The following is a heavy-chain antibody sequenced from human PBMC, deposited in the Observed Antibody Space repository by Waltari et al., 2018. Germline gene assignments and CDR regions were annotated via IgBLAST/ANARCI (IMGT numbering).Heavy chain of an antibody. D-gene: IGHD3-22*01. J-gene: IGHJ3*01. CDR3: AADRKITVMGDAFDL. CDR2: LDPEDESR. CDR1: GYTLTQIS. V-gene: IGHV1-24*01. Sequence: QVQLVQSGAEVTKPGASVKVSCKLSGYTLTQISIHWVRQAPGKGLEWRGGLDPEDESRSYAQKFQGRLTMSEDTATDTVNIGLSGLGSDEVAGYYCAADRKITVMGDAFDLWGQGTLVTVSS.